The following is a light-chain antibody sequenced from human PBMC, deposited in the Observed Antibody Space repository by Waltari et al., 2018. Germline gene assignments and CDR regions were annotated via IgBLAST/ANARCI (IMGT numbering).Light chain of an antibody. CDR2: SFN. V-gene: IGLV1-40*01. CDR3: HSYDSTVSGWV. Sequence: QSVLTQPPSVSGAPGQTVTIPCTGSSSNIGAGSDLHWYQQLPGAAPKLLIRSFNSRHAGVPDRFSGSKSGTSASLAITGLQVEDEADYYCHSYDSTVSGWVFDGGTKLTVL. J-gene: IGLJ3*02. CDR1: SSNIGAGSD.